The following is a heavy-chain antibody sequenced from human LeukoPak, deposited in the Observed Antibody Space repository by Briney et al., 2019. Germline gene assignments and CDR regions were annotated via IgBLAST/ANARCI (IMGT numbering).Heavy chain of an antibody. CDR2: IHSVGTT. J-gene: IGHJ4*02. CDR1: GFTASNNY. CDR3: ARTSSSAWNREVDY. V-gene: IGHV3-53*01. D-gene: IGHD3-22*01. Sequence: GGSLRLSCAASGFTASNNYMSWVRQAPGKGLKWVSVIHSVGTTYYADSVKGRFTISRDNSKNTLYLQMNSLRAEDTAVYYCARTSSSAWNREVDYWGQGTLVTVSS.